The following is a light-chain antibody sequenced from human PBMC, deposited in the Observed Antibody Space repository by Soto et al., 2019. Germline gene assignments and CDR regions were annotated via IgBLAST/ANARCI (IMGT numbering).Light chain of an antibody. V-gene: IGKV1-39*01. CDR3: QQSYSTPYT. CDR1: QSMSNY. Sequence: DIQMTQSPSSLSASVGDRVTITCRASQSMSNYLNWYQHKPGKAPKVLIYAASTSQSGVPSRFSGRGSGTDFTLTISSLQPEDFATYHCQQSYSTPYTFGQGTKLEIK. CDR2: AAS. J-gene: IGKJ2*01.